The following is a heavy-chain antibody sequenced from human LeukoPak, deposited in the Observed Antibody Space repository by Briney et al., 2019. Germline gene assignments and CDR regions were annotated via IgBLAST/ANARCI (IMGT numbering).Heavy chain of an antibody. CDR1: GFTFSSYG. CDR2: IWYDGSNK. V-gene: IGHV3-33*01. J-gene: IGHJ4*02. CDR3: ARGYYNSSWYLFDY. D-gene: IGHD6-13*01. Sequence: GGSLRLSCAASGFTFSSYGMHWVRQAPGKGLEWVAVIWYDGSNKYYADSVKGRFTISRDNSKNTLYLQMNSLRAEDTAVYYCARGYYNSSWYLFDYWGQGTLVTVSS.